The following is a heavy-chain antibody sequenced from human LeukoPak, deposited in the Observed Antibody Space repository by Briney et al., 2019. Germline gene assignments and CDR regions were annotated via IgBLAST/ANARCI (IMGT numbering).Heavy chain of an antibody. CDR2: IYDSGIT. V-gene: IGHV4-59*01. J-gene: IGHJ4*02. CDR3: ARSNYHDSSGLNGVYYFDY. Sequence: TSETLSLTCTVSGGPISRYYWSWIRQPPGKGLEWIGHIYDSGITNYNPSLKSRVTISVDTSKNQFSLKLSSVTAADTAVYYCARSNYHDSSGLNGVYYFDYWGQGTLVTVSS. CDR1: GGPISRYY. D-gene: IGHD3-22*01.